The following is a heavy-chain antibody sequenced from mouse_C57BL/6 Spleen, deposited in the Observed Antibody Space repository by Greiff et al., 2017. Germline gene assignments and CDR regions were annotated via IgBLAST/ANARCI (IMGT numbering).Heavy chain of an antibody. Sequence: EVQLQQSGPELVKPGASVKISCKASGYTFTDYYMNWVKQSHGKSLEWIGDINPNNGGTSYNQTFKGKAPLTVDKSSSTAYMELRRLTTEDSAVYYCASCPNDYGSFYYAMDYWGQGTSVTVSS. CDR1: GYTFTDYY. V-gene: IGHV1-26*01. J-gene: IGHJ4*01. CDR3: ASCPNDYGSFYYAMDY. D-gene: IGHD1-1*01. CDR2: INPNNGGT.